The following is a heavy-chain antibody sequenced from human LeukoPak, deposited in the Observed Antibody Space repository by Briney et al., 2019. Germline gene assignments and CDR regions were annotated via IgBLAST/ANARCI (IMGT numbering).Heavy chain of an antibody. CDR2: INPNSGGT. J-gene: IGHJ4*02. Sequence: ASVKVSCKASGYTFTGYYMHWVRQAPGQGLEWMGWINPNSGGTNYAQKFQGRVTMTRDTSISTAYMELSRLRSDDTAVYYCARWNDYSDPSFDYWGQGTLVTVSS. CDR3: ARWNDYSDPSFDY. D-gene: IGHD4-17*01. CDR1: GYTFTGYY. V-gene: IGHV1-2*02.